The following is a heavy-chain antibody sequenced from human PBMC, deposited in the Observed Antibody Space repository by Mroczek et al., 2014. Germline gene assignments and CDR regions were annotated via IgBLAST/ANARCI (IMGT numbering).Heavy chain of an antibody. V-gene: IGHV4-39*01. Sequence: QVQLQESGPGLVKPSETLSLTCTVSGGSISSSSYYWGWIRQPPGKGLEWIGSIYYSGSTYYNPSLKSRVTISVDTSKNQFSLKLSSVTAADTAVYYCARREGAAAGTEYYYYGMDVWGQGTTVTVSS. CDR3: ARREGAAAGTEYYYYGMDV. D-gene: IGHD6-13*01. J-gene: IGHJ6*02. CDR2: IYYSGST. CDR1: GGSISSSSYY.